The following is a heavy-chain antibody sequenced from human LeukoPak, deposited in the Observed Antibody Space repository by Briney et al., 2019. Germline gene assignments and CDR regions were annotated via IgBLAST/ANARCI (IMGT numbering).Heavy chain of an antibody. CDR2: ISGSGDST. J-gene: IGHJ4*02. CDR3: AKDLDY. CDR1: GFTFSDYA. Sequence: GGSLRLSCAVSGFTFSDYAMYWIRQAPGKGLEFVSYISGSGDSTYYADSVKGRFTISRDNSKNTLYLQMNSLRAEDTAVYYCAKDLDYWGQGTLVTVSS. V-gene: IGHV3-23*01.